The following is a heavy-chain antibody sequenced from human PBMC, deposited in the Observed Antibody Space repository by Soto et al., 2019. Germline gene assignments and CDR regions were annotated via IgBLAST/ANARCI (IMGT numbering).Heavy chain of an antibody. J-gene: IGHJ4*02. D-gene: IGHD3-10*01. V-gene: IGHV1-46*03. CDR3: GRDTRGSGSRFDY. CDR2: IDASGGST. Sequence: LVQSGAEVKKPGASVKVSCKASGYTFTDYYMHWVRQAPGQGLEWMGIIDASGGSTTYAQKCQGRVHMTRDTSRSTVYIELSRLRSEDTAVYYCGRDTRGSGSRFDYWGQGTLVTVSS. CDR1: GYTFTDYY.